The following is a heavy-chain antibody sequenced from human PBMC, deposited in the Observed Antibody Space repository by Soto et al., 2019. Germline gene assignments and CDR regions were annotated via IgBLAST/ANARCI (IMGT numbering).Heavy chain of an antibody. CDR3: ARDQYNFGVVAHYGMDV. Sequence: GASVQVSCKASGYTFTSYGISWVRQAPGQGLEWMGWISAYNGNTNYAQKLQGRVTMTTDTSTSTAYMELRSLRSEDTAVYYCARDQYNFGVVAHYGMDVWGQGTRVTVSS. CDR2: ISAYNGNT. D-gene: IGHD2-15*01. V-gene: IGHV1-18*01. J-gene: IGHJ6*02. CDR1: GYTFTSYG.